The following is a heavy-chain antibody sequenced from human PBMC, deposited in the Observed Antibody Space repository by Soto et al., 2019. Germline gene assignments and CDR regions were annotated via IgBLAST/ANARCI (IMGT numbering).Heavy chain of an antibody. CDR1: SGSISSGGYY. CDR2: IYYSGST. V-gene: IGHV4-31*03. CDR3: ASVATTPSKYYYYYYYMDV. Sequence: LSLTCTVSSGSISSGGYYWSWIRQHPGKGLEWIGYIYYSGSTYYNPSLKSRVTISVDTSKNQFSLKLSSVTAADTAVYYCASVATTPSKYYYYYYYMDVWGKGTTVTVSS. D-gene: IGHD5-12*01. J-gene: IGHJ6*03.